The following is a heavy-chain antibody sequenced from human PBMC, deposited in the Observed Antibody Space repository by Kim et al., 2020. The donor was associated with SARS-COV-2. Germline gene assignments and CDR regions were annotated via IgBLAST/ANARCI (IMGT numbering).Heavy chain of an antibody. J-gene: IGHJ4*02. CDR1: GFSFSDYY. Sequence: GESLRLSCAASGFSFSDYYMTWVRQAPGKGPEWVSHISSSSSYTNYAASVKGRFIISRDNAKNSLYVQMNSLSVEDTAVYYCARIGDGSSSWYYFDHWGQGTLVIVSS. D-gene: IGHD6-13*01. CDR2: ISSSSSYT. CDR3: ARIGDGSSSWYYFDH. V-gene: IGHV3-11*03.